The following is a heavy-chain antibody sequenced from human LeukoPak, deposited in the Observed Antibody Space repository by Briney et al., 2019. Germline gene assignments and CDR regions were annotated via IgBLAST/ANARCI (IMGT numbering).Heavy chain of an antibody. CDR2: IYYSGST. CDR3: ARETPQGFGESSADY. D-gene: IGHD3-10*01. CDR1: GGSISSYY. J-gene: IGHJ4*02. V-gene: IGHV4-59*01. Sequence: SSETLSLTCTVSGGSISSYYWSWIRQPPGKGLEWVGYIYYSGSTNYNPSLKGRVTISVDTSKNQFSLKLSSVTAADTAVYYCARETPQGFGESSADYWGQGTLVTVSS.